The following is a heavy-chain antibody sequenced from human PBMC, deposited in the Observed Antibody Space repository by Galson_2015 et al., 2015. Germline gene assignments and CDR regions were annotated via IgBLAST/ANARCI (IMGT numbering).Heavy chain of an antibody. CDR2: IIPIFGTV. D-gene: IGHD1-14*01. Sequence: SVKVSCKASGGSFRNYVISWVRQAPGHGLEWMGGIIPIFGTVNYAQNFQGRFTIIADESTGTAHMKLSTLRSDDTAVYYCVGSNRTTFQPPFKWFHPWGQGTLVTVSS. CDR1: GGSFRNYV. V-gene: IGHV1-69*13. J-gene: IGHJ5*02. CDR3: VGSNRTTFQPPFKWFHP.